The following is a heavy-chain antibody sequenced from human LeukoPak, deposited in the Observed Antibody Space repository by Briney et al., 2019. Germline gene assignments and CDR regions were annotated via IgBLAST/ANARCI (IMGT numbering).Heavy chain of an antibody. CDR2: INPNSGGT. J-gene: IGHJ4*02. D-gene: IGHD6-19*01. Sequence: ASVKVSCKASGYTFTGYYMHWVRQAPGQGLEWMGWINPNSGGTNYAQKFQGRVTMTRDTSISTAYMEVISLTSDDTAVYYCAGGEQWLLPGDYWGQGTLVTVSS. V-gene: IGHV1-2*02. CDR1: GYTFTGYY. CDR3: AGGEQWLLPGDY.